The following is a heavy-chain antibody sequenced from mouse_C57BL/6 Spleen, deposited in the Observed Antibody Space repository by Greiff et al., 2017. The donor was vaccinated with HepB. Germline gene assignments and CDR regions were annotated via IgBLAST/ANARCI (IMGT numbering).Heavy chain of an antibody. D-gene: IGHD1-1*01. Sequence: EVQLHQSGPELVKPGASVKIPCKASGYTFTDYNMDWVKQSHGKSLEWIGDINPNNGGTIYNQKFKGKATLTVDKSSSTAYMELRSLTSEDTAVYYCARGPPDYYAPYYFDYWGQGTTLTVSS. V-gene: IGHV1-18*01. CDR2: INPNNGGT. CDR1: GYTFTDYN. CDR3: ARGPPDYYAPYYFDY. J-gene: IGHJ2*01.